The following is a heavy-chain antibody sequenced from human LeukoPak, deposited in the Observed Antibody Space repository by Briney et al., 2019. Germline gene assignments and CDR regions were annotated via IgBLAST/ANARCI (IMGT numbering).Heavy chain of an antibody. CDR3: AIGGGFQSSYAFDI. V-gene: IGHV1-69*04. J-gene: IGHJ3*02. Sequence: SVKVSCKACGGTFSSYAISWVRQAPGQGLEWMGRIIPILGIANYAQKFQGRVTIPADKSTSTAYMELSSLRSEDTAVYYCAIGGGFQSSYAFDIWGQGTMVTVSS. CDR2: IIPILGIA. CDR1: GGTFSSYA. D-gene: IGHD2-15*01.